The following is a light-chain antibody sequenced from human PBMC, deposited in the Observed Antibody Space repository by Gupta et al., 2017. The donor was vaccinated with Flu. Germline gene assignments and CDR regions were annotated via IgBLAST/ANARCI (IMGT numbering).Light chain of an antibody. CDR2: DAS. V-gene: IGKV3-11*01. J-gene: IGKJ4*01. Sequence: GERATLSCGASQSISSYLAWYQQKPGQAPRLLIYDASNRATGIPARFSGSGSGTDFTLTISSLEPEDFAVYYCQQRRNWPLTFGGGTKVEIK. CDR1: QSISSY. CDR3: QQRRNWPLT.